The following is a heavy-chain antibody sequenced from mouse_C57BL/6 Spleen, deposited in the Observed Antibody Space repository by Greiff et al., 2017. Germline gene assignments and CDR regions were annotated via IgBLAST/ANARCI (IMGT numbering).Heavy chain of an antibody. CDR3: ARPSDDFPFAY. CDR1: GYTFTSYW. CDR2: INPSSGYT. Sequence: QVQLQQSGAELAKPGASVKLSCKASGYTFTSYWMRWVKQRPGQGLEWIGYINPSSGYTNYNQKFKDKATLTADKSSSTAYMQLSSLTYEDSAVYYCARPSDDFPFAYWGQGTLVTVSA. J-gene: IGHJ3*01. D-gene: IGHD2-4*01. V-gene: IGHV1-7*01.